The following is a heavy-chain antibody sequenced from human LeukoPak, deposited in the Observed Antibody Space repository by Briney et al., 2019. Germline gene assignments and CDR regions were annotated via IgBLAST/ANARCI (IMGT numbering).Heavy chain of an antibody. J-gene: IGHJ4*02. CDR2: IKIKTDGGTT. V-gene: IGHV3-15*01. CDR1: GFTFSNAW. D-gene: IGHD2-21*01. Sequence: KTGGSRRPSCAASGFTFSNAWMSWVRQAPGKGREWVGRIKIKTDGGTTDYAAPVKGRLTISRDDSKNTWYLQMNSLKTEDTAVYYCTTVVIKKELADHYWGQGTLVTVSS. CDR3: TTVVIKKELADHY.